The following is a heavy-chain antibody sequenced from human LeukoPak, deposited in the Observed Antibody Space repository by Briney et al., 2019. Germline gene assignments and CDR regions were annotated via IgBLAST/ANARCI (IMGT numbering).Heavy chain of an antibody. V-gene: IGHV3-9*01. J-gene: IGHJ2*01. CDR3: AKDYTNLRTDWYFDL. Sequence: PGGSLRLSCAASGFTFDDYAMHWVRQAPGKGLEWVSGISWNSGSIGYADSVKGRFTISRDNAKNSLYLQMNSLRAEDTALYYCAKDYTNLRTDWYFDLWGRVTLVTVSS. CDR2: ISWNSGSI. CDR1: GFTFDDYA. D-gene: IGHD2-8*02.